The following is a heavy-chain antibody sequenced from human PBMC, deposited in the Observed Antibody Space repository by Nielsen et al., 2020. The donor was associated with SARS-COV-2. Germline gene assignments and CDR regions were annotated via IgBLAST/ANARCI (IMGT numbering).Heavy chain of an antibody. Sequence: GGSLRLSCAASGFTFSSYAMHWVRQAPGKGLEWVAVISYDGSNKYYADSVKGRFTISRDNSKNSLYLQMNSLRAEDTALYYCAKEDFMITFGGVIVAPLDYWGQGTLVTVSS. CDR2: ISYDGSNK. CDR1: GFTFSSYA. D-gene: IGHD3-16*02. V-gene: IGHV3-30-3*01. J-gene: IGHJ4*02. CDR3: AKEDFMITFGGVIVAPLDY.